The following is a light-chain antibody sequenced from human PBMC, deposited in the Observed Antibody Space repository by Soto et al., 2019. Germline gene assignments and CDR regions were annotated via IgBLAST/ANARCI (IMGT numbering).Light chain of an antibody. Sequence: QPALTQPPSASGSPGQSVTISCTGTSSDVGAYNYVSWYQQHPGNAPKLMIYEVSKRPSGVPDRFSGSKSGNTASLTVSGLQAEDEADYYCSSYAGSNNLVFGGGTKLTVL. J-gene: IGLJ2*01. CDR3: SSYAGSNNLV. CDR2: EVS. CDR1: SSDVGAYNY. V-gene: IGLV2-8*01.